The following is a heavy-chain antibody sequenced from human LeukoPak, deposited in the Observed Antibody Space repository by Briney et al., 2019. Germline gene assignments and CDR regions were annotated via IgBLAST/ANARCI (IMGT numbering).Heavy chain of an antibody. CDR3: ARDTVTTGIDY. D-gene: IGHD4-17*01. J-gene: IGHJ4*02. CDR2: IIPILGIA. V-gene: IGHV1-69*04. Sequence: SVKVSCKVSGDTLTELSTHWVRQAPGQGPEWMGRIIPILGIANCAQKFQGRVTITADKSTSTAYMELSSLRSEDTAVYYCARDTVTTGIDYWGQRTLVTVSS. CDR1: GDTLTELS.